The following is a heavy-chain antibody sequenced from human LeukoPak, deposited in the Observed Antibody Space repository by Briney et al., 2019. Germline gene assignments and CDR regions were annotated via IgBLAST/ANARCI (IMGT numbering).Heavy chain of an antibody. CDR3: ARDRVISEGWTNLDAFDI. CDR1: GGTFSSYA. D-gene: IGHD3/OR15-3a*01. J-gene: IGHJ3*02. CDR2: IIPIFGTA. V-gene: IGHV1-69*05. Sequence: ASVKVSCKASGGTFSSYAISWVRQAPGQGLEWMEGIIPIFGTANYAQKFQGRVTITMDESTSTAYMELSSLRSEDTAVYYCARDRVISEGWTNLDAFDIWGQGTMVTVSS.